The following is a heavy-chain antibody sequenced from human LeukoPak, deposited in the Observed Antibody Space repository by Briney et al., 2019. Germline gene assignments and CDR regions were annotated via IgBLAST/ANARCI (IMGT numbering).Heavy chain of an antibody. J-gene: IGHJ6*02. CDR3: ARSSGYYDSSGYSDLMDV. D-gene: IGHD3-22*01. V-gene: IGHV3-30-3*01. CDR1: GFTFSSYA. CDR2: ISYDGSNK. Sequence: GRSLRLSCAASGFTFSSYAMHWVRQAPGKGLEWVAVISYDGSNKYYADSVKGRFTISRDNSKNKLYLQMNRLRGEDTAVYYCARSSGYYDSSGYSDLMDVWGQGTTVTVSS.